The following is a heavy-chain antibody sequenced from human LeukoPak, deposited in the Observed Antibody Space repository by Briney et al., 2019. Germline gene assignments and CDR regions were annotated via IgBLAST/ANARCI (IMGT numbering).Heavy chain of an antibody. CDR2: ISSSSTI. J-gene: IGHJ6*02. V-gene: IGHV3-48*02. CDR3: ARDLVVPAAMRGYYYYYGMDV. Sequence: GGSLRLSCAASGFTLSSYSLNWVRQAPGKGLEWVSYISSSSTIYYADSVKGRFTISRDNAKNSLYLQMNSLRDEDTAVYYCARDLVVPAAMRGYYYYYGMDVWGQGSTVTVSS. CDR1: GFTLSSYS. D-gene: IGHD2-2*01.